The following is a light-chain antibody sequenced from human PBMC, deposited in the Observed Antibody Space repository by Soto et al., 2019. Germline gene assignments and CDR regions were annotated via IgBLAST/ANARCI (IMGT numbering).Light chain of an antibody. J-gene: IGKJ4*01. CDR2: GAS. Sequence: EIVLTQSPATLSLSPGERATLSCRASQSVSSSYLAWYQQKPGQAPRLLIYGASSRATGIPDRFSGSGSGTDFTLTISRLEPEDFAVYYCQQDGSSPPLTFGGGTKVDIK. CDR1: QSVSSSY. CDR3: QQDGSSPPLT. V-gene: IGKV3-20*01.